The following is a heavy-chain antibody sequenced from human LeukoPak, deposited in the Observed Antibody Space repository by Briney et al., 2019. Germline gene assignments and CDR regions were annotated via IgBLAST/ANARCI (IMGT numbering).Heavy chain of an antibody. CDR2: INTSGGST. CDR3: AIMHPYYDGNGYWVQ. D-gene: IGHD3-22*01. Sequence: GESLRPSCAASGFTFSSYAMSWARQAPGKGLEWVSGINTSGGSTAYADSVKGRFTISRDNPRNTLYMQMNSLRAEDTALYYCAIMHPYYDGNGYWVQWGQGTLVTVPS. J-gene: IGHJ4*02. V-gene: IGHV3-23*01. CDR1: GFTFSSYA.